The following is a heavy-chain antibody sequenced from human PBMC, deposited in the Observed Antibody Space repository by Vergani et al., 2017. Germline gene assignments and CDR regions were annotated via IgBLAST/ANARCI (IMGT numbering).Heavy chain of an antibody. CDR3: AKQSGIVYDIFNGAQYFFDF. D-gene: IGHD3-9*01. V-gene: IGHV4-38-2*01. J-gene: IGHJ4*02. Sequence: QVQLQESGPGLVKPSETLSLTCAVSGFSIDNGYYWDWIRQPPGKGLEWIGSIYRTGRTHFNPSLKSRVTISVDTSNNHFSLRLNSLTAADTAVYYCAKQSGIVYDIFNGAQYFFDFWGRGALVAVAS. CDR2: IYRTGRT. CDR1: GFSIDNGYY.